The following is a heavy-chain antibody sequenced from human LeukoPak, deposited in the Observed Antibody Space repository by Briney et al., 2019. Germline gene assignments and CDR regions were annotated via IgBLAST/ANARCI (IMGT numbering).Heavy chain of an antibody. CDR1: GGSISSSSYY. CDR2: IYYSGST. D-gene: IGHD6-13*01. V-gene: IGHV4-39*07. CDR3: ARGYSSSWSPFDY. J-gene: IGHJ4*02. Sequence: SETLSLTCTVSGGSISSSSYYWGWIRQPPGEGLGWIGSIYYSGSTYYNPSLKSRVTISVDTSKNQFSLKLSSVTAADTAVYYCARGYSSSWSPFDYWGQGTLVTVSS.